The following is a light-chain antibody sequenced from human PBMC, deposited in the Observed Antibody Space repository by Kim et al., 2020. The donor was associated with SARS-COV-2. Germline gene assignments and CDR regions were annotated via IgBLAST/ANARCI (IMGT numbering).Light chain of an antibody. V-gene: IGKV1-33*01. CDR3: QHYDSLPIS. J-gene: IGKJ5*01. CDR1: QDIANY. CDR2: DAN. Sequence: SSVGDRVTITCQASQDIANYVNWYQQAPGKAPKLLIYDANKLQTGVPSRFSGSGSVTDFTFSISGLQPEDAATYYCQHYDSLPISFGQGTRLEIK.